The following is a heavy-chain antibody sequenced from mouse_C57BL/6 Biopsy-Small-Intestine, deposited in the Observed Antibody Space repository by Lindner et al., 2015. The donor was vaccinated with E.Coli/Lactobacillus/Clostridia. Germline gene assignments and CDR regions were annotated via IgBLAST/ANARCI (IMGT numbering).Heavy chain of an antibody. CDR3: ARDLGQLRPVEWFHFYPYGMDV. Sequence: SVKVSCKASGYNFRGSYIHWVRQAPGQGLEWLGWINPNTGDTNYAQKFQGWVTMTRDTSIMTAYMELTRLNPDDAAVYYCARDLGQLRPVEWFHFYPYGMDVWGQGTTVTVSS. CDR1: GYNFRGSY. V-gene: IGHV1-66*01. D-gene: IGHD1-1*01. J-gene: IGHJ1*01. CDR2: INPNTGDT.